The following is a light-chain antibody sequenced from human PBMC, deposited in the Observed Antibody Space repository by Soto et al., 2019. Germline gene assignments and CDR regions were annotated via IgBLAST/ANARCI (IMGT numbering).Light chain of an antibody. CDR2: GAS. Sequence: GDRVTIACRARQTISTYLNWYQQKPGKAPKLLIFGASTLQSGVPSRFRGSGSGTEFILTISSLQREDFATYYCQQTSDTRQTFGQGTKVDIK. CDR3: QQTSDTRQT. V-gene: IGKV1-39*01. J-gene: IGKJ1*01. CDR1: QTISTY.